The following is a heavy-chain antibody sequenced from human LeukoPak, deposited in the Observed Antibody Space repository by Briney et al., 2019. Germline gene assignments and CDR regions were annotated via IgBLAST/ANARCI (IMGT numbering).Heavy chain of an antibody. CDR2: IRSEPYGGTT. D-gene: IGHD3-22*01. Sequence: GGSLRLSCTGSGFTLGDYALSWVRQAPGKGLGWVGFIRSEPYGGTTQYAASVQGRFTISRDESGNIVYLQMNSLQTEDTGLYYCTRDEKQSYFDTSASWTLFGYWGQGTLVIVSS. CDR1: GFTLGDYA. V-gene: IGHV3-49*04. CDR3: TRDEKQSYFDTSASWTLFGY. J-gene: IGHJ4*02.